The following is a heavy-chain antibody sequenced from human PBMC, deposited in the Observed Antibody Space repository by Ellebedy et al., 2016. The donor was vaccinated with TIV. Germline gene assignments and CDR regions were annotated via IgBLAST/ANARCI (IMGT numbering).Heavy chain of an antibody. CDR1: GYTFTGYY. CDR3: ARDPH. V-gene: IGHV1-46*01. J-gene: IGHJ4*02. Sequence: ASVKVSCKASGYTFTGYYMHWVRQAPGQGLEWMGGIIPIFGTANYAQKLQGRVTMTRDTSTSTVYMELSSLRSEDTAVYYCARDPHWGQGTLVTVSS. CDR2: IIPIFGTA.